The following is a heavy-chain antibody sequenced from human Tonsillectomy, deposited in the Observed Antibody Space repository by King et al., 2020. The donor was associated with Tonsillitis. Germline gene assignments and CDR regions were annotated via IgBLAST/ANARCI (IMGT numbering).Heavy chain of an antibody. J-gene: IGHJ6*02. CDR2: ISSSSSYI. CDR3: ARDSIADLYYYYYGMDV. Sequence: VQLVESGGGLVKPGGSLRLSCAASGFTFSNYSMNWVRRAPGKGLEWVSSISSSSSYIYYADSVKGRFTISRDNAKNSLYLQMNSLRAEDTAVFYCARDSIADLYYYYYGMDVWGQGTTVTVSS. V-gene: IGHV3-21*01. CDR1: GFTFSNYS. D-gene: IGHD6-13*01.